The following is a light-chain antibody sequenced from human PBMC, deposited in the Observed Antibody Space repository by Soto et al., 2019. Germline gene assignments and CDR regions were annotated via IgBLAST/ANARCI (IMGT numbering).Light chain of an antibody. V-gene: IGKV3-15*01. CDR3: QQRGDWPPIT. J-gene: IGKJ5*01. Sequence: ELVLTQSPATLSVSPWERATLTCRASQTVSSNLAWYQQRPGQAPRLLIYGASTRATDIPARFSGSGSETEFTLTISSLEPEDFAVYYCQQRGDWPPITFGQGTRLEIK. CDR2: GAS. CDR1: QTVSSN.